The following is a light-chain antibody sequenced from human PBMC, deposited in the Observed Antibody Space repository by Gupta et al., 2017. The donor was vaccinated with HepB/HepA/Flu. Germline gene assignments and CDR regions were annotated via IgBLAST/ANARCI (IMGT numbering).Light chain of an antibody. CDR3: QQYDNRLT. CDR2: DAS. J-gene: IGKJ3*01. CDR1: QDISNY. V-gene: IGKV1-33*01. Sequence: DIQMTQSPSSLSASVGDRVTITCQASQDISNYLNWYQQKPGKAPQLLLYDASNLETGVPSRFSGRGSGTDFTFTISSLQHEDIATYYCQQYDNRLTFGPGTKVDIK.